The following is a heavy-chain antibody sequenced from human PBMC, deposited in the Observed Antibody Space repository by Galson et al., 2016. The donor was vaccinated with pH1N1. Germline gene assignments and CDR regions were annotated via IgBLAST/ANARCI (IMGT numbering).Heavy chain of an antibody. V-gene: IGHV5-51*01. Sequence: QSGAEVKKPGESLKISCKGTGYSFSTYWIAWVRQMPGEGLEWMGIIYPGDSDTRYGPSFQGQVTISADKSISAAYLQWSSLQASDTAMYFCARLGIPATIDYHYYMDVWGKGTTVTVSS. J-gene: IGHJ6*03. CDR3: ARLGIPATIDYHYYMDV. CDR2: IYPGDSDT. CDR1: GYSFSTYW. D-gene: IGHD2-2*01.